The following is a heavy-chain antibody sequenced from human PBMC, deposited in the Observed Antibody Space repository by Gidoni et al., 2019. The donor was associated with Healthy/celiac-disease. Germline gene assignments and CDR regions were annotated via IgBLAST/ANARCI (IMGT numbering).Heavy chain of an antibody. V-gene: IGHV3-33*01. J-gene: IGHJ4*02. CDR3: ARVQGSRWLRGPLDY. CDR1: GFTFSSYG. Sequence: QVQLVESGGGVVQPGRSLRLSCAASGFTFSSYGMHWVRQAPGKGLEWVAVIWYDGSNKYYADSVKGRFTISRDNSKNTLYLQMNSLRAEDTAVYYCARVQGSRWLRGPLDYWGQGTLVTVSS. CDR2: IWYDGSNK. D-gene: IGHD5-12*01.